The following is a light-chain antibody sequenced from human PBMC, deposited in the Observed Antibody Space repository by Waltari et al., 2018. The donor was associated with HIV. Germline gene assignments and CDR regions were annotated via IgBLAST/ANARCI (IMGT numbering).Light chain of an antibody. J-gene: IGLJ3*02. CDR3: QSTDSSGVYWV. CDR2: RDT. Sequence: SYELTQPPSVSVSPGQTARVTCSGDALPKRNANWYQQRPGQAPVLLIFRDTERPSGIPERFSSSSSGTTVTLTIRAVQAEDEADYYCQSTDSSGVYWVFGGGTTLTVL. CDR1: ALPKRN. V-gene: IGLV3-25*03.